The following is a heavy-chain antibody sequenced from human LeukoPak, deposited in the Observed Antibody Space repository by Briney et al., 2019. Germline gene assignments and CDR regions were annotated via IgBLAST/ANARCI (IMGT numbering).Heavy chain of an antibody. Sequence: GGSLRLSCAASGFTFSSYAMSWVRQAPGKGLEWVSAISGSGGSTYYADSVKGRFTISRDNSKNTLYLQMNSLRAEDTAIYYCAKGFRAAGSLYYFDYWGQGTLVTVSS. CDR3: AKGFRAAGSLYYFDY. CDR2: ISGSGGST. J-gene: IGHJ4*02. V-gene: IGHV3-23*01. D-gene: IGHD6-13*01. CDR1: GFTFSSYA.